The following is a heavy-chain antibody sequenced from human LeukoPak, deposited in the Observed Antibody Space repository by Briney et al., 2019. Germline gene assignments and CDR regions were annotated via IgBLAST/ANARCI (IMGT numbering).Heavy chain of an antibody. Sequence: KPSETLSLTCTVSGGSISSSSYYWGWIRQPPGKGLEWIGSIYYSGSTYYNPSLKSRVTISVDTSKNQFSLKLSSVTAADTAVYYCARLGSTVTTIDNWFDPWGQGTLVTVSS. D-gene: IGHD4-17*01. V-gene: IGHV4-39*07. J-gene: IGHJ5*02. CDR1: GGSISSSSYY. CDR3: ARLGSTVTTIDNWFDP. CDR2: IYYSGST.